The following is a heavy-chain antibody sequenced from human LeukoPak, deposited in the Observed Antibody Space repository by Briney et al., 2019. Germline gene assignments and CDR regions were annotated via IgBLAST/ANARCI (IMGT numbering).Heavy chain of an antibody. CDR3: ARAQYDFWSGYYDY. V-gene: IGHV1-2*02. CDR2: INPNSGGT. Sequence: ASVKVSCKASGGTFSSYAISWVRQAPGQGLEWMGWINPNSGGTNYAQKFQGRVTMTRDTSISTAYMELSRLRSDDTAVYYCARAQYDFWSGYYDYWGQGTLVTVSS. D-gene: IGHD3-3*01. J-gene: IGHJ4*02. CDR1: GGTFSSYA.